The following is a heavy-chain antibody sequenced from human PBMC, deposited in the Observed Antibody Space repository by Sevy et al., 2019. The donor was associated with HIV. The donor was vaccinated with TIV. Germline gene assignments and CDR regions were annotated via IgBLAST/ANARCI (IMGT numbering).Heavy chain of an antibody. CDR2: IYYSGST. V-gene: IGHV4-59*13. CDR1: GGSISSYY. Sequence: SETLSLTCTVSGGSISSYYWSWIRQPPGKGLEWIGYIYYSGSTNYNPSLKSRVTISVDTSKNQFSLKLSSVTAADTALYYCARLHHDWYFGLWGRGTLVTVSS. D-gene: IGHD4-4*01. J-gene: IGHJ2*01. CDR3: ARLHHDWYFGL.